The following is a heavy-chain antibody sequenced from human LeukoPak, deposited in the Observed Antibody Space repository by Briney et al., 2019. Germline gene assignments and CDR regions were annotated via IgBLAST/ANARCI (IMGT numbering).Heavy chain of an antibody. CDR3: SSCVF. V-gene: IGHV3-72*01. CDR1: GFTFSDHY. CDR2: TKNKANSYNT. Sequence: GGSLRLSCAASGFTFSDHYMDWVRQAPGKGLEWVGRTKNKANSYNTEYAATVKGTFTIPRDDSKNSLYLQMNSRKTEDTAVYYCSSCVFWGQGTMVTVSS. J-gene: IGHJ3*01.